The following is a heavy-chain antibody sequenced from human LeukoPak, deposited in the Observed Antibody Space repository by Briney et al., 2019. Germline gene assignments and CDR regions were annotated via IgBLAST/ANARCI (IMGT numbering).Heavy chain of an antibody. CDR2: IYSGGGT. J-gene: IGHJ5*02. D-gene: IGHD6-13*01. CDR3: ARAGIAAAGRINWFDP. V-gene: IGHV3-53*01. CDR1: GFTVSSNY. Sequence: PGGSLRLSCAASGFTVSSNYMSWVRQAPGKGLEWVSVIYSGGGTYYADAVKGRFTISRDNSKDTVYLQMNSLRAEDTAVYYCARAGIAAAGRINWFDPWGQGTLVTVSS.